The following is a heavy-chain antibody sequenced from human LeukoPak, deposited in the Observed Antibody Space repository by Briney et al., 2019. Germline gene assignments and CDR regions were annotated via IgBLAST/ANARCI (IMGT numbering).Heavy chain of an antibody. J-gene: IGHJ6*02. CDR1: GFTFSDYY. D-gene: IGHD3-10*01. CDR2: ISGGSGYT. CDR3: ARDSGKGEYGMDV. Sequence: PGGSLRLSCAASGFTFSDYYMSWVREAPGRGLEWVSCISGGSGYTNYADSVKGRFTISRDNGKKSLFLQMNSLRAEDTAVYYCARDSGKGEYGMDVWGQGTTVTVSS. V-gene: IGHV3-11*05.